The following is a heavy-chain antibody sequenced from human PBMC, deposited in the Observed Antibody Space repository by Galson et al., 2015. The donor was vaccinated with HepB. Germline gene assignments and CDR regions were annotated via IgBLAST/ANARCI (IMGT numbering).Heavy chain of an antibody. V-gene: IGHV1-46*02. D-gene: IGHD3-16*01. Sequence: SVKVSCKASGYTFNSHYIHWVRQAPGQGLDWMGLINPKDAKTTYEQSLQGRISMTTDTATTTVYMELTSLTSEDTAVYFCTRGTSGGIGTDVWGRGTLVTVSS. J-gene: IGHJ4*02. CDR3: TRGTSGGIGTDV. CDR1: GYTFNSHY. CDR2: INPKDAKT.